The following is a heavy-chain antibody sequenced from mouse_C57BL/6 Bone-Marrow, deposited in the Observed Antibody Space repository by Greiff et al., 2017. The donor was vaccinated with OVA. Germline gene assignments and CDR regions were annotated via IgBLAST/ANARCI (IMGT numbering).Heavy chain of an antibody. CDR1: GFTFSDYG. CDR2: ISSGSSTI. J-gene: IGHJ3*01. CDR3: ARSLFSAWFAY. D-gene: IGHD3-1*01. Sequence: EVKVVESGGGLVKPGGSLKLSCAASGFTFSDYGMHWVRQAPEKGLEWVAYISSGSSTIYYADTVKGRFTISRDNAKNTLFLRMTSLRSEDTAMYYCARSLFSAWFAYWGQGTLVTVSA. V-gene: IGHV5-17*01.